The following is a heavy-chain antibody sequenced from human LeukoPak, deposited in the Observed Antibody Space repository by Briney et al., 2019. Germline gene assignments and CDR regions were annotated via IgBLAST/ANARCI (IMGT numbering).Heavy chain of an antibody. CDR1: GFTFGDYA. Sequence: GGSLRLSCTASGFTFGDYAMSWVRQAPGKGLEWVGFIRSKAYGGTTEYAASVKGRFTISRDDSKSIAYLRMNSLKTEDTAVYYCTSRAERDIVVVPAAWGQGTLVTVSS. V-gene: IGHV3-49*04. CDR2: IRSKAYGGTT. J-gene: IGHJ5*02. CDR3: TSRAERDIVVVPAA. D-gene: IGHD2-2*01.